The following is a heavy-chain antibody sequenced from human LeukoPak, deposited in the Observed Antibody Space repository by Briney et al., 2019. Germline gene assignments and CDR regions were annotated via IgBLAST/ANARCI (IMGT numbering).Heavy chain of an antibody. Sequence: GGSLRLSCAASGFTFSSYSMNWVRQAPGKGLEWVAVISYDGSNRYYADSVKGRFTISRDNSKNTLYLQMDSLRAEDTALYYCARGPDGYNFLGDYWGQGTLVTVSS. D-gene: IGHD5-24*01. J-gene: IGHJ4*02. CDR2: ISYDGSNR. CDR1: GFTFSSYS. CDR3: ARGPDGYNFLGDY. V-gene: IGHV3-30*03.